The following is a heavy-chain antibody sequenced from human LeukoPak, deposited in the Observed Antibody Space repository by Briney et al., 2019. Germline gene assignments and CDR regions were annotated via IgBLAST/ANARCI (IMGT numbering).Heavy chain of an antibody. CDR3: ASPSLYYYDSSGYPVDY. D-gene: IGHD3-22*01. J-gene: IGHJ4*02. Sequence: GGSLRLSCAASGFTFSSYEMNWVRQAPGKGLEWVSYISSSGSTIYYADSVKGRFTISRDNAKNSLYLQMNSLRAEDTAVYYCASPSLYYYDSSGYPVDYWGQGTLVTVSS. CDR1: GFTFSSYE. CDR2: ISSSGSTI. V-gene: IGHV3-48*03.